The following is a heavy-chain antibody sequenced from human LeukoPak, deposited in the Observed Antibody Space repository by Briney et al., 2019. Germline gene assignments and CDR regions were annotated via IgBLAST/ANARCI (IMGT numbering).Heavy chain of an antibody. D-gene: IGHD6-19*01. CDR1: GFTFSSYA. CDR2: ISSNGGST. V-gene: IGHV3-64*01. J-gene: IGHJ5*01. CDR3: AREHSSGWYNS. Sequence: GGSLRLSCAASGFTFSSYAMHWVRQAPGKGLEYVSSISSNGGSTYYANSVKGRFTTSRDNSKNTLYLQMGSLRADDMAVYYCAREHSSGWYNSWGQGTLVTVSS.